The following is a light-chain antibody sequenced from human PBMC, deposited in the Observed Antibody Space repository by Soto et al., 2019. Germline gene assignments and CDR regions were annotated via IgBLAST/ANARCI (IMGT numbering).Light chain of an antibody. CDR1: SSDVGTYNL. Sequence: QAALTQPASVSGSPGQSITISCTGTSSDVGTYNLVSWYQQYAGKAPKLIIYKVSNRPSGVSNRFSGSKSGNTASLTISGLQAADEADYYCSSYTTSSTYVFGTGTRSPS. J-gene: IGLJ1*01. CDR3: SSYTTSSTYV. CDR2: KVS. V-gene: IGLV2-14*02.